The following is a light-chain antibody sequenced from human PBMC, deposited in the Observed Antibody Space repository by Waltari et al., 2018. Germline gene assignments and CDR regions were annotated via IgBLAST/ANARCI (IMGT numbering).Light chain of an antibody. CDR2: DVS. V-gene: IGLV2-14*03. J-gene: IGLJ1*01. Sequence: QSALTQPASVSGSPGQSITTSCPGTSTDVGGYNYFSWYQQHPGKAPKLMIYDVSNRPSGVSNRFSGSKSGNTASLTISGLQAEDEADYYCSSYTSSNTLGFGTGTKVTVL. CDR3: SSYTSSNTLG. CDR1: STDVGGYNY.